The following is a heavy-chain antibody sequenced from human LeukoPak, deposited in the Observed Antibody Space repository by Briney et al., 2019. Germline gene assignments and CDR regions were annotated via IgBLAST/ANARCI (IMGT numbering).Heavy chain of an antibody. D-gene: IGHD2-15*01. V-gene: IGHV4-61*02. CDR3: ARGGGYCSGGSCYSSFDY. CDR2: MYTSGST. Sequence: PSETLSLTCTVSGGSISSCSYYWSWLRQPAGKGLESLGRMYTSGSTNYNPSLKSRVTVSVDTSKNQFSLKLSSVTAADTAVYYCARGGGYCSGGSCYSSFDYWGQGTLVTVSS. CDR1: GGSISSCSYY. J-gene: IGHJ4*02.